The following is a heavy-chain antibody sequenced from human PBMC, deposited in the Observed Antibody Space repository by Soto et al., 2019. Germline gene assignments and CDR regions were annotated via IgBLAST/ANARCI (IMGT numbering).Heavy chain of an antibody. CDR1: GFTFSTHA. CDR2: ISGSGATA. Sequence: PGGSLRLSCASSGFTFSTHAMSWVRQAPGEGLKWVSGISGSGATAYYADAVKGRFTISRDNSRNMTYLQMDSLGSEDTAMYYCAKHSSLAAPLASWGQGTQVNVSS. D-gene: IGHD6-6*01. V-gene: IGHV3-23*01. CDR3: AKHSSLAAPLAS. J-gene: IGHJ4*02.